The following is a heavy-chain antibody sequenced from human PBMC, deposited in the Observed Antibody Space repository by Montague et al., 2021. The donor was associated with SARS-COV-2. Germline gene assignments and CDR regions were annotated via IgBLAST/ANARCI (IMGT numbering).Heavy chain of an antibody. V-gene: IGHV4-61*02. CDR1: GGSINSGSYY. J-gene: IGHJ6*02. D-gene: IGHD3-9*01. CDR3: ARDTRPNFAYYDILAGDYYYYGIDV. Sequence: TLSLTCTVSGGSINSGSYYWGWIRQAAGKGLEWIGRISTSGSTKYNTSLKSRVTISVDTSQNQFSLKMYSVTAADTAVYYCARDTRPNFAYYDILAGDYYYYGIDVWGQGTTVTVSS. CDR2: ISTSGST.